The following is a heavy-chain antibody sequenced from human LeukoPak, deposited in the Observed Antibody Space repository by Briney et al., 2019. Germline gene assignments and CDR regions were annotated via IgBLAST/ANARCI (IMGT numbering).Heavy chain of an antibody. V-gene: IGHV3-53*01. J-gene: IGHJ4*02. Sequence: GGSLRLSCAASGFTFSSYSMNWIRQAPGKGLEWVSIIYSGGSTYYADSVKGRFTISRDNSKNTLYLQMSSLRAEDTAVYYCASSSSWYYSDYWGQGTLVTVSS. CDR1: GFTFSSYS. D-gene: IGHD6-13*01. CDR3: ASSSSWYYSDY. CDR2: IYSGGST.